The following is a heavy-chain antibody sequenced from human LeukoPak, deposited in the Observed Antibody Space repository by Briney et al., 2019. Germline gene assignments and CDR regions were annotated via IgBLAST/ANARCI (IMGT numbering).Heavy chain of an antibody. D-gene: IGHD3-22*01. J-gene: IGHJ3*02. CDR1: GFTFSSYA. CDR2: IYSGGST. V-gene: IGHV3-53*01. CDR3: ASHYDTGTWRDI. Sequence: PGGSLRLSCAASGFTFSSYAMSWVRQAPGKGLEWVSVIYSGGSTYYAGSVKGRFTISRDNSKNTLYLQMNSLRAEDTAVYYCASHYDTGTWRDIWGQGTMVTVSS.